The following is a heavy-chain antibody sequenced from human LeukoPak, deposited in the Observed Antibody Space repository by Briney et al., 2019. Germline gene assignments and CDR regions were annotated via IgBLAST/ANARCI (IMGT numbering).Heavy chain of an antibody. CDR2: ISGRGRDI. CDR3: ARELTAAAGLDY. J-gene: IGHJ4*02. V-gene: IGHV3-21*01. Sequence: GGSLRLSCAASGFTFSTYSMNWVRQGPGKGLEWVSSISGRGRDIFYADSVKGRFTISRDNAKNSLYLHMNSLRAEDTAVYYCARELTAAAGLDYWGQGTLVTVSS. D-gene: IGHD6-13*01. CDR1: GFTFSTYS.